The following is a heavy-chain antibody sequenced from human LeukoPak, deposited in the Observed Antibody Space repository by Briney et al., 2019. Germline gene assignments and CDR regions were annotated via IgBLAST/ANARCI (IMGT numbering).Heavy chain of an antibody. Sequence: GGSLRLPCAASRFTVSSSYMNWVRQAPGKGLEWVSLIDSGGYTYYADSVKGRFTISRDNSKNTLYLQMSSLRVEDTAVYYCARGGSGWYAFDSWGQGTLVTVSS. CDR1: RFTVSSSY. CDR3: ARGGSGWYAFDS. J-gene: IGHJ4*02. V-gene: IGHV3-66*01. D-gene: IGHD6-19*01. CDR2: IDSGGYT.